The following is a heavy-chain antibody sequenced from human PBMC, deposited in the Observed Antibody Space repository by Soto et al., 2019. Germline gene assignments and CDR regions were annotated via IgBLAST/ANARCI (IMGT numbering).Heavy chain of an antibody. J-gene: IGHJ4*02. CDR2: ISSYGADT. CDR1: GFTFNSYA. D-gene: IGHD6-19*01. V-gene: IGHV3-64D*06. Sequence: GGSLRLSCSASGFTFNSYAMHWVRQAPGKGLEFVSAISSYGADTYYADSVKGRFAISRDNSKNTLYLQMSSLRAEDTALYYCVKEGYMRSDWYGQFDYWGPGALVTVSS. CDR3: VKEGYMRSDWYGQFDY.